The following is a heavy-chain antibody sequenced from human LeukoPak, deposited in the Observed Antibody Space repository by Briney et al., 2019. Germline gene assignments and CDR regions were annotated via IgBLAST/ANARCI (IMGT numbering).Heavy chain of an antibody. CDR1: GFTFSTCI. D-gene: IGHD4-11*01. CDR2: ISSTGRTI. Sequence: GGSLRLSCAASGFTFSTCIMNWVRQAPGKGLEWVSHISSTGRTIWYADSVKGRFTISRDNAKNSLYLQLNSLRAEDTAVYYCARRTVTTLPYAMDVWGQGTTVTVSS. V-gene: IGHV3-48*01. J-gene: IGHJ6*02. CDR3: ARRTVTTLPYAMDV.